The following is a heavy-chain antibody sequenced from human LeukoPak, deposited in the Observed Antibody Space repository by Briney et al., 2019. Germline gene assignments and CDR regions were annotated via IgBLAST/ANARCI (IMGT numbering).Heavy chain of an antibody. CDR1: GFTISDYD. D-gene: IGHD1-1*01. V-gene: IGHV3-13*01. CDR2: IGTAGDT. CDR3: ARVAKERVGGVYYFDY. Sequence: GGSLRLSCAASGFTISDYDMHWVRQATGKGLEWVSAIGTAGDTYYTGSVKGRFTISRENAKNSLYLQMNSLRAGDTAVYYCARVAKERVGGVYYFDYWGQGTLVTVSS. J-gene: IGHJ4*02.